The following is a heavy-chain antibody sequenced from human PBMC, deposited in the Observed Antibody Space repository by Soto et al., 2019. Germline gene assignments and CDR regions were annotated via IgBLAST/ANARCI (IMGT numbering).Heavy chain of an antibody. Sequence: GGSLRLSCAASGFTFSDYYMSWARQAPGKGLEWISYISNEGSTVYYADSVKGRFTISRDNAKNSLYLQMDSLRAEDTAIYYCARDRKTSIYYGLDVWGPGTTVTVSS. CDR1: GFTFSDYY. V-gene: IGHV3-11*01. J-gene: IGHJ6*02. CDR3: ARDRKTSIYYGLDV. D-gene: IGHD3-3*01. CDR2: ISNEGSTV.